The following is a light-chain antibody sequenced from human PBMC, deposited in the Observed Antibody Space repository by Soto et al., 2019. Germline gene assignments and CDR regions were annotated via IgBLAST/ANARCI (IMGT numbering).Light chain of an antibody. Sequence: EIVFTQAPGTLSLKPGERATLSCRASQSVTSSYLTWYQQKPGQAPRLLIDGASSRAAGIPDRFSGSGSGTDFTLTINRLEPEDFAVYYCQQYGTSLSWTFGQGTKVDIK. CDR1: QSVTSSY. CDR2: GAS. J-gene: IGKJ1*01. CDR3: QQYGTSLSWT. V-gene: IGKV3-20*01.